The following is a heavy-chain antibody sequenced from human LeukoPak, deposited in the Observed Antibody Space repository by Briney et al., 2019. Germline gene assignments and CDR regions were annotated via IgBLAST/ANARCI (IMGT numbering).Heavy chain of an antibody. CDR1: GGSISSGGYY. CDR2: IYYSGST. D-gene: IGHD2-21*02. V-gene: IGHV4-31*03. J-gene: IGHJ4*02. CDR3: ARGPPYIVVVTAIGFFDY. Sequence: KSSETLSLTCTVSGGSISSGGYYWSWIRQHPGKGLEWIGYIYYSGSTYYNPSLKSRVTISVDTSKNQFSLKLSSVTAADTAVYYCARGPPYIVVVTAIGFFDYWGQGTLVTVSS.